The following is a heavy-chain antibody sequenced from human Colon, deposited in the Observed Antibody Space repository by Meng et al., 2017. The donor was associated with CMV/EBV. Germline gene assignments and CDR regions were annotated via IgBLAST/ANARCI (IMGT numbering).Heavy chain of an antibody. J-gene: IGHJ4*02. D-gene: IGHD1-26*01. CDR1: GFSLTTSGMR. CDR3: ARIASGTFHFDY. Sequence: SGSMLVKSTQTLTLTCTFSGFSLTTSGMRVSWIRQPPGKALEWLARIDWDDDKFYSTSLKTRLTISKDTSKNQVVPTMTNMDPVDTPTYYCARIASGTFHFDYWGQGTLVTVSS. V-gene: IGHV2-70D*14. CDR2: IDWDDDK.